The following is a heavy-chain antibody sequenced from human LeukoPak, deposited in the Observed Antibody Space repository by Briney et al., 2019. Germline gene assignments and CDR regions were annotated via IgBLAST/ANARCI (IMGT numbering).Heavy chain of an antibody. V-gene: IGHV4-34*01. CDR1: GGSFSGCY. CDR3: ARGMVGKWLRFGGSAFDI. Sequence: SETLSLTCAVYGGSFSGCYWSWIRQPPGKGLEWIGEINHSGSTNYNPSLKSRVTISVDTSKNQFSLKLSSVTAADTAVYYCARGMVGKWLRFGGSAFDIWGQGTMVTVSS. CDR2: INHSGST. J-gene: IGHJ3*02. D-gene: IGHD5-12*01.